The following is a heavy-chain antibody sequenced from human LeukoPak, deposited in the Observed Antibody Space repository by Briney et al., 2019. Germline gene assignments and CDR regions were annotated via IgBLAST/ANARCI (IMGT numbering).Heavy chain of an antibody. CDR3: AKTGTYYDSSGYYYLDYFDY. CDR2: IGGDGGST. CDR1: GFTFDDYA. Sequence: GGSLTLSCAASGFTFDDYAMHWVRQAPGKGLEWVSLIGGDGGSTYYADSVKGRFTISRDNSKNSPYLQMNSLRTEDTALYYCAKTGTYYDSSGYYYLDYFDYWGQGTLVTVSS. V-gene: IGHV3-43*02. D-gene: IGHD3-22*01. J-gene: IGHJ4*02.